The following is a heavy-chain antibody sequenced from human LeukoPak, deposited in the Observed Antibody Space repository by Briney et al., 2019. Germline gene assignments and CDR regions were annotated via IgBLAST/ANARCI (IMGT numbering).Heavy chain of an antibody. CDR1: GFTFSSYA. D-gene: IGHD3-10*01. J-gene: IGHJ4*02. CDR3: AKDVGGYYFTYWSGCFDH. V-gene: IGHV3-23*01. Sequence: PGGSLRLSCAASGFTFSSYAMSWVRQAPGKGLEWVSGSSGGGSTYYADSVKGRFTISRDNSKNTLDLEMNSLRAEDTAVYYCAKDVGGYYFTYWSGCFDHWGQGTLVTVSS. CDR2: SSGGGST.